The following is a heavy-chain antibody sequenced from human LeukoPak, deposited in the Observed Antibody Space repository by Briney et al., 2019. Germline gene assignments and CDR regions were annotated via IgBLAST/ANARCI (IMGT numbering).Heavy chain of an antibody. CDR3: VKDMGYSGLPGQKTGCDS. CDR1: GFTFDDYG. V-gene: IGHV3-43D*03. J-gene: IGHJ5*02. Sequence: GGSLRLSCAASGFTFDDYGMHWVRQAPGKGLEWVSLISWDGDSTFYGDSVKGRFIISRDNSKNSLFLQMNSLRPEDTALYYCVKDMGYSGLPGQKTGCDSWGQGTLVTVSS. CDR2: ISWDGDST. D-gene: IGHD1-26*01.